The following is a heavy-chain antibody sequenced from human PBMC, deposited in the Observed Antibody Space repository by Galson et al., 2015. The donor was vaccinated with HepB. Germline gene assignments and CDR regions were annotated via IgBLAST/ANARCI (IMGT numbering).Heavy chain of an antibody. CDR2: IIPIFGTA. D-gene: IGHD3-22*01. CDR1: GGTFSRYA. J-gene: IGHJ4*02. Sequence: SVKVSCKASGGTFSRYAISWVRQAPGQGLEWMGGIIPIFGTANYAQKFQGRVTITADKSTSTAYMELSSLRSEDTAVYYCARDILEYYYDSSGYTFDYWGQGTLVTVSS. CDR3: ARDILEYYYDSSGYTFDY. V-gene: IGHV1-69*06.